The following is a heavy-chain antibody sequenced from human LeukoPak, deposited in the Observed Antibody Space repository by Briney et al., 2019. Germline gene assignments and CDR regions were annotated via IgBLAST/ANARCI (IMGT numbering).Heavy chain of an antibody. CDR2: IYYSGST. Sequence: SETLSLTCTVSGGSISSSSYYWGWIRQPPGKGLEWIGSIYYSGSTYYNPSLKSRVTISVDTSKNQFSLKLSSVTAADTAVYYCARVVAGTLKIDYWGQGTLVTVSS. J-gene: IGHJ4*02. CDR3: ARVVAGTLKIDY. V-gene: IGHV4-39*07. CDR1: GGSISSSSYY. D-gene: IGHD6-19*01.